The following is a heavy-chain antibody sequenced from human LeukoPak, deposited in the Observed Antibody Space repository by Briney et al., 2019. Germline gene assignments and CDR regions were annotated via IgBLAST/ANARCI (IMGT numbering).Heavy chain of an antibody. V-gene: IGHV3-23*01. D-gene: IGHD4-17*01. CDR1: GFTFSNND. J-gene: IGHJ4*02. CDR2: ITDSGTT. Sequence: GGSLRLSCAASGFTFSNNDMSWVRQAPGKGLEWVSAITDSGTTYHADSVKGRFTISRDNSRSTLYLQVNSLSAEDTALYYCAKESKLTTAYFDYWGQGTLVTVSS. CDR3: AKESKLTTAYFDY.